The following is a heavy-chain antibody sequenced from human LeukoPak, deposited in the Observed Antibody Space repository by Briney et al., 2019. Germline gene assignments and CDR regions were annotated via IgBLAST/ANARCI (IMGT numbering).Heavy chain of an antibody. Sequence: PGGSLRLSCAASGFSISSYWMHWVRQVPGKGLVWVSRISPDGSTTGYADSVKGRFTASRDNARNTLYLQINSLRAEDSAVCYCTRDRTTITLFELWGQGTLVTVSS. CDR3: TRDRTTITLFEL. J-gene: IGHJ4*02. V-gene: IGHV3-74*01. CDR1: GFSISSYW. D-gene: IGHD4-4*01. CDR2: ISPDGSTT.